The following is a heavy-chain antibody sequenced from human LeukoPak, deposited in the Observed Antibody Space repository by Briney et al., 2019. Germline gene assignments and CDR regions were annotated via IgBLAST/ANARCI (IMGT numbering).Heavy chain of an antibody. CDR1: GGSISSYY. V-gene: IGHV4-59*01. CDR3: TRGSIAYYYMDV. CDR2: IYYSGST. Sequence: PSETLSLTCTVSGGSISSYYWSWIRQPPGKGLEWIAYIYYSGSTNYNPSLKSRVTISVDTSKNQFSLKLSSVTAADTAVYYCTRGSIAYYYMDVWGKGTTVTISS. J-gene: IGHJ6*03. D-gene: IGHD3-22*01.